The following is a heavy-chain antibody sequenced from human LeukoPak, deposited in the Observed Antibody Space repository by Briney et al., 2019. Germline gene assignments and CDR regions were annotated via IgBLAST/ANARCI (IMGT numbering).Heavy chain of an antibody. Sequence: AGSLRLSCAASGFTFSTYWMHWVRQAPGKGLVWVSRINSDGSGTGFADSLNGRFTLSRDNAKNILYLQMTSLRAEDTAVYYCVREFYSALWDWGQGTLVTVSS. CDR2: INSDGSGT. D-gene: IGHD2-21*01. CDR1: GFTFSTYW. J-gene: IGHJ4*02. V-gene: IGHV3-74*01. CDR3: VREFYSALWD.